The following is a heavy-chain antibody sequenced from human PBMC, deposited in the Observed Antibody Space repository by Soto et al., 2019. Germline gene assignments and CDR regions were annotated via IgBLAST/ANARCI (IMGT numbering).Heavy chain of an antibody. CDR2: ISWDGGST. CDR3: AKDASGYSYGHPTSVPDYYYYYGMDV. CDR1: GFTFSSYG. D-gene: IGHD5-18*01. Sequence: GGSLRLSCAASGFTFSSYGMHWVRQAPGKGLEWVSLISWDGGSTYYADSVKGRFTISRDNSKNSLYLQMNSLRTEDNALYYCAKDASGYSYGHPTSVPDYYYYYGMDVWGQGTTVTVSS. J-gene: IGHJ6*02. V-gene: IGHV3-43*01.